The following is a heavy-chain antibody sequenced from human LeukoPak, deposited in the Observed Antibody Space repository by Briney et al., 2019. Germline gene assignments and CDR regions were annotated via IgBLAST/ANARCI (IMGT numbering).Heavy chain of an antibody. D-gene: IGHD4-17*01. Sequence: PGGSLRLSCAASGFTFTRYWMSWVRQAPGRGLEWVANIKQDGSETHYVDSVKGRFTIPRDNARNLVYLQMNSLRDDDTAVYYCARDGDYIMPPFDYWGQGILVTVSS. J-gene: IGHJ4*02. CDR2: IKQDGSET. CDR1: GFTFTRYW. V-gene: IGHV3-7*01. CDR3: ARDGDYIMPPFDY.